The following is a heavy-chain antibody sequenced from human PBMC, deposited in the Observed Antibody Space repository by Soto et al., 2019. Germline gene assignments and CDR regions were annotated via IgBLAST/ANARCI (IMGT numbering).Heavy chain of an antibody. Sequence: GSLRLYCAASGXTFSTYSMSWVRQAPGKGLEWVSTIRSSGGNTYYTDYVKCRFTSSRDNSKNTLYLQMNSLRAADTAIYYCAKRPTSTGFGDPFDIWGQGTMVTV. J-gene: IGHJ3*02. CDR1: GXTFSTYS. CDR2: IRSSGGNT. V-gene: IGHV3-23*01. CDR3: AKRPTSTGFGDPFDI. D-gene: IGHD3-10*01.